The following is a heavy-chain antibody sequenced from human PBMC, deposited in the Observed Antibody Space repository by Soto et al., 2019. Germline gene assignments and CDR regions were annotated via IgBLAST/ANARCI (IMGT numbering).Heavy chain of an antibody. D-gene: IGHD6-13*01. CDR1: GFTFSSYA. J-gene: IGHJ4*02. V-gene: IGHV3-23*01. CDR3: AKEHHYSSSWSEFDY. Sequence: EVQLLGSGGGLVQPGGSLRLSCAASGFTFSSYAMSRVRQAPGKGLEWVSAISGSGVSTYYADSVKGRFTISRDNSKYTLYLQMNSLRAEDTAVYYCAKEHHYSSSWSEFDYWGQGPLVTVSS. CDR2: ISGSGVST.